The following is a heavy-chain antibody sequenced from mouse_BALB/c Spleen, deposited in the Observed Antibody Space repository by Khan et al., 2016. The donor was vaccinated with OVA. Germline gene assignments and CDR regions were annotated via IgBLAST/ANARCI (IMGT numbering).Heavy chain of an antibody. J-gene: IGHJ2*01. Sequence: LVKTGASVKISCKASGYSFTAYYIHWVKQSHGKSLEWIGYISCYNGGTNYNQRFKGKATFTVDTSSRTAYMQFNSLTSEDSAVYYCARGLGRGYFDYWGQGTTLTVSS. CDR2: ISCYNGGT. D-gene: IGHD4-1*01. CDR3: ARGLGRGYFDY. CDR1: GYSFTAYY. V-gene: IGHV1S34*01.